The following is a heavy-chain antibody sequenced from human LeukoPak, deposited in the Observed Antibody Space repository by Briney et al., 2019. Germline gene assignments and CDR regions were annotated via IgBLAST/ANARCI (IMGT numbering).Heavy chain of an antibody. CDR2: IYTSGST. CDR3: ARAQIEPYCGGDCHPYYYYYMDV. Sequence: SETLSLTCAVSGGSISSYYWSWIRQPAGKGLEWIGRIYTSGSTNYNPSLKSRVTMSVDTSKNQFSLKLSSVTAADTAVYYCARAQIEPYCGGDCHPYYYYYMDVWGKGTTVTISS. D-gene: IGHD2-21*02. J-gene: IGHJ6*03. CDR1: GGSISSYY. V-gene: IGHV4-4*07.